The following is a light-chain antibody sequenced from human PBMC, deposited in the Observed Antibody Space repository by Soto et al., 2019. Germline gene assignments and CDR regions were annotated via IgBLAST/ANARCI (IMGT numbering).Light chain of an antibody. J-gene: IGLJ1*01. Sequence: QSVLTQPAAVCWSPGQSITSCWTGTSSDLCDYDYVSWYLQHPDKVPKLMIYEVSNRPSAVSNRFSGSKSGNTASLTISGLKAEDEADYYCSSYTGSSTLVFGTAPTVTVL. CDR3: SSYTGSSTLV. V-gene: IGLV2-14*01. CDR1: SSDLCDYDY. CDR2: EVS.